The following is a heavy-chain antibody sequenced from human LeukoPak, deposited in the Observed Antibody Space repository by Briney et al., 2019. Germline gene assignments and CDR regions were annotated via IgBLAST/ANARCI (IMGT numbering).Heavy chain of an antibody. V-gene: IGHV4-59*01. CDR1: GGSISSYY. Sequence: KPSETLSLTCTVSGGSISSYYWSWIRQPPGKGLEWIGYIYYSGSTNYNPSLKSRVTISVDTSKNQFSLKLSSVTAADTAVYYCARGGSAEDRDYYYYYMDVWGKGTTVTVSS. D-gene: IGHD5-12*01. J-gene: IGHJ6*03. CDR3: ARGGSAEDRDYYYYYMDV. CDR2: IYYSGST.